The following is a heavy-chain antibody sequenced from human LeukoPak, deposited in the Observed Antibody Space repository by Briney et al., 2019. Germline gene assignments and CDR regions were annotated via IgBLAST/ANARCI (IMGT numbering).Heavy chain of an antibody. V-gene: IGHV4-30-2*01. CDR3: ARGYCSSTSCYNYYYYYYMDV. Sequence: PSETLSLTCTVSGGSISSGGYYWSWIRQPPGKGLEWIGYIYHSGSTYYNPSLKSRVTISVDRSKNQFSLKLSSVTAADTAVYYCARGYCSSTSCYNYYYYYYMDVWGKGTTVTVSS. CDR1: GGSISSGGYY. D-gene: IGHD2-2*02. CDR2: IYHSGST. J-gene: IGHJ6*03.